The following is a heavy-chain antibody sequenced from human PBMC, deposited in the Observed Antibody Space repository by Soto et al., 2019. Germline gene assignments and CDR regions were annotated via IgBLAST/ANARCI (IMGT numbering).Heavy chain of an antibody. J-gene: IGHJ5*02. CDR3: ARRTYGYSRERGGWFDP. CDR1: GGSISSYY. Sequence: SETLSLTCTVSGGSISSYYWSWIRQPPVKGLEWIGYIYYSGSTNYNPSLKSRVTISVDTSKNQFSLKLSSVTAADTAVYYCARRTYGYSRERGGWFDPWGQGTLVTVSS. CDR2: IYYSGST. D-gene: IGHD6-13*01. V-gene: IGHV4-59*01.